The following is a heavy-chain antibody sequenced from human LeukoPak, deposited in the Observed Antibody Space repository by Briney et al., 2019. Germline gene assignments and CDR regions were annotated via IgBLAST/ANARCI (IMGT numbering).Heavy chain of an antibody. CDR2: ITTSDGNT. CDR1: GFTFSSYT. D-gene: IGHD7-27*01. CDR3: AKDGGLWVSAHWGDS. Sequence: GGSLRLSCAASGFTFSSYTMSWVRQAPGKGLEWVSTITTSDGNTYYADSVKSRFTVSRDNSKNTLFLQMNSLRAEDTAVYYCAKDGGLWVSAHWGDSWGRGTLVTVSS. J-gene: IGHJ4*02. V-gene: IGHV3-23*01.